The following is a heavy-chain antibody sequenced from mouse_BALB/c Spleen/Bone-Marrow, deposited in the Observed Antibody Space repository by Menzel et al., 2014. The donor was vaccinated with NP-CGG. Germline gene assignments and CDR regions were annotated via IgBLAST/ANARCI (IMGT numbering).Heavy chain of an antibody. J-gene: IGHJ1*01. CDR2: ISYSGST. CDR1: GDSINSGY. V-gene: IGHV3-8*02. Sequence: EVQLQQSGPSLVKPSQTLSLTCSVTGDSINSGYWNWIRKFPGNKLDYMGYISYSGSTYYNPSLKSRISITRDTPKNQYYLQLNSVTTEDTATYYCAIITTAWYFDVWGAGTTVTVSS. CDR3: AIITTAWYFDV. D-gene: IGHD1-1*01.